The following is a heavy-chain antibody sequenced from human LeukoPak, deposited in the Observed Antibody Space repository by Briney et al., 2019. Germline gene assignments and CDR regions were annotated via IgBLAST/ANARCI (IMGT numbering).Heavy chain of an antibody. CDR2: INHSGST. CDR3: ASGDVEMATITVY. J-gene: IGHJ4*02. D-gene: IGHD5-24*01. Sequence: ASETLSLTCAVYGGSFSGYYWSWIRQPPGKGLEWIGEINHSGSTNYNPSLKSRVTISVDTSKNQFSLKLSSVTAADTAVYCCASGDVEMATITVYWGQGTLVTVSS. V-gene: IGHV4-34*01. CDR1: GGSFSGYY.